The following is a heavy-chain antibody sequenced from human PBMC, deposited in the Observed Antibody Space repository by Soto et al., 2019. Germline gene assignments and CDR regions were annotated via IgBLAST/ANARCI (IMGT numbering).Heavy chain of an antibody. CDR1: GPPYKNYH. Sequence: GGSVKAVCKVPGPPYKNYHPLWGRGAYGQGLAWMGWMNPNSGNTGYAQKFQGRVTMTRNTSISTAYMELSSLRSEDTAVYYVAKAWSGSCICYFSCCGQGNLIAVSA. D-gene: IGHD2-15*01. CDR3: AKAWSGSCICYFSC. CDR2: MNPNSGNT. V-gene: IGHV1-8*01. J-gene: IGHJ4*02.